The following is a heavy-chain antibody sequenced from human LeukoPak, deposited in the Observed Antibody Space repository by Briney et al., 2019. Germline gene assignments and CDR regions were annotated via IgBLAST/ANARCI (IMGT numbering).Heavy chain of an antibody. CDR2: IRKKVNGYTT. CDR3: VRRGYSGYSALDY. V-gene: IGHV3-72*01. CDR1: GFTFSGYT. J-gene: IGHJ4*02. D-gene: IGHD5-12*01. Sequence: GGSLRLSCAASGFTFSGYTMNWVRQAPGKGLEWVARIRKKVNGYTTEYAASVKGRFTISRDDSQNFLYLQVNSLKTEDTALYYCVRRGYSGYSALDYWGQGTLVAVSS.